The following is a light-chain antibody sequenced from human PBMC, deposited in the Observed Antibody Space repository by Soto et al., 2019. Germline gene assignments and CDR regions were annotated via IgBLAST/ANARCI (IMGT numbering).Light chain of an antibody. J-gene: IGKJ3*01. CDR1: QGISSW. Sequence: DIQMTQSPSTLSASVGDRVTITCRASQGISSWLAWYQQKPGKAPKLLIYDASSLESGVPSRFSGSGSGTEFTLTISSLQPDDFATYYCQQYNSYSPEFTFGPGTKVDIK. CDR2: DAS. CDR3: QQYNSYSPEFT. V-gene: IGKV1-5*01.